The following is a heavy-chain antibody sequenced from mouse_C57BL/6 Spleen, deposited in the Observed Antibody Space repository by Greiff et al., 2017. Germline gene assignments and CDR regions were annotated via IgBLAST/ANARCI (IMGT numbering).Heavy chain of an antibody. CDR2: IYPGSGST. Sequence: QVQLQQSGAELVKPGASVKMSCKASGYTFTSYWITWVKQRPGQGLEWIGDIYPGSGSTIYNEKFKSKATLTVDTSSSTAYMQLSSLTSEDSAVYYCARERDYGSRKDYAMDYWGQGTSVTVSS. D-gene: IGHD1-1*01. CDR3: ARERDYGSRKDYAMDY. J-gene: IGHJ4*01. CDR1: GYTFTSYW. V-gene: IGHV1-55*01.